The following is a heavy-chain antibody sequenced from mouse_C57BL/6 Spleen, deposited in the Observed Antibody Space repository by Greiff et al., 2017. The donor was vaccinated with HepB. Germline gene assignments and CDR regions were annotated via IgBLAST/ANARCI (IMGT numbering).Heavy chain of an antibody. V-gene: IGHV14-2*01. CDR1: GFNIKDYY. Sequence: VQLKESGAELVKPGASVKLSCTASGFNIKDYYMHWVKQRTEQGLEWIGRIDPEDGETKYAPKFQGKATITADTSSNTAYLQLSSLTSEDTAVYYWALYYGSSDRFDYWGQGTTLTVSA. CDR3: ALYYGSSDRFDY. J-gene: IGHJ2*01. CDR2: IDPEDGET. D-gene: IGHD1-1*01.